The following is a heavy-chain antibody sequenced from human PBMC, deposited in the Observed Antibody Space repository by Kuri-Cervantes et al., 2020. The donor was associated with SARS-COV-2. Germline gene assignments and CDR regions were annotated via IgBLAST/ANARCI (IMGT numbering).Heavy chain of an antibody. V-gene: IGHV1-2*02. CDR3: ARGSSGA. CDR2: INCDTGDT. CDR1: GYTFTDYY. J-gene: IGHJ5*02. Sequence: ASVKVSCKASGYTFTDYYIHWVRQAPGQGLQWMGWINCDTGDTNYGQNFQDGVIMTRDTATGTAFLELNRLTSDDTAVYFCARGSSGAWGLGTLVTVSS.